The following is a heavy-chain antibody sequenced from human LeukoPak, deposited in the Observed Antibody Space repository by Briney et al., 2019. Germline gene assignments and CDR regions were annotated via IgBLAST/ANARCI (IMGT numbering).Heavy chain of an antibody. Sequence: PGGSLRLSCAASGFTFSSYAMSWVRQSPGKGLEWVSAIIGSGGSTYYADSVKGRFTICRYNSKNTLHLQMKSLRAKDTAVDYCAKTWYCYDSRGYSASYYFDYWGQGTLVTVSS. CDR2: IIGSGGST. CDR3: AKTWYCYDSRGYSASYYFDY. D-gene: IGHD3-22*01. CDR1: GFTFSSYA. J-gene: IGHJ4*02. V-gene: IGHV3-23*01.